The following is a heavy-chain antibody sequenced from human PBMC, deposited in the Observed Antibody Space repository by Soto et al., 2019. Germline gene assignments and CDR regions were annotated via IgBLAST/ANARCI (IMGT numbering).Heavy chain of an antibody. Sequence: QGQLVESGGGLVKPGGSLRLSCAASAFSFSDYYMSWIRQAPGKGLEWVSYISGSGSTMYYADSVRGRFTISRDNAKNPLYLQMNSLRVEDTAVYYCARAPVYNWNYLRFDPWGQGTLVTVSS. CDR1: AFSFSDYY. D-gene: IGHD1-7*01. V-gene: IGHV3-11*01. CDR3: ARAPVYNWNYLRFDP. J-gene: IGHJ5*02. CDR2: ISGSGSTM.